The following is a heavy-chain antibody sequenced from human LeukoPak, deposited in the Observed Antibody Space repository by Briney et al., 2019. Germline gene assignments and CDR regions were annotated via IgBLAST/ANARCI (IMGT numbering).Heavy chain of an antibody. CDR1: GFSFSSYG. CDR2: ISGSGDST. D-gene: IGHD2-2*01. Sequence: PGGSLRLSCAASGFSFSSYGMSWVRQAPGKGLEWVAAISGSGDSTKHADSVKGRFTISRDNSKNMLYVQMNSLRAEDTAVYYCASRDCTSTNCYAVGFDYWGQGTLVTVSS. CDR3: ASRDCTSTNCYAVGFDY. J-gene: IGHJ4*02. V-gene: IGHV3-23*01.